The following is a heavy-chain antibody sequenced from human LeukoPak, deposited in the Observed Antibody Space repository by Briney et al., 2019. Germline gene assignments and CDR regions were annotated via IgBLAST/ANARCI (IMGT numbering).Heavy chain of an antibody. V-gene: IGHV1-18*01. D-gene: IGHD3-22*01. CDR2: ISAYNGNT. Sequence: GASVKVSCKASGYTCTSYGISWVRQAPGQGLEWMGWISAYNGNTNYAQKLQGRVTMTTDTSTSTAYMELRSLRSDDTAVYYCARVYYDSSGYYYRRFDYWGQGTLVTVSS. CDR1: GYTCTSYG. CDR3: ARVYYDSSGYYYRRFDY. J-gene: IGHJ4*02.